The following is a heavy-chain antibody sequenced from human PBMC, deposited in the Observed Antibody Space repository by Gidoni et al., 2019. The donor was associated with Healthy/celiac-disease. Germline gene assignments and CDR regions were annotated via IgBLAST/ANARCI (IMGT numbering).Heavy chain of an antibody. V-gene: IGHV1-69*01. D-gene: IGHD6-13*01. CDR2: IIPIFGTA. Sequence: QVQLVQSGAEVKKPGSSVKVSCKASGGTFRIYAISWVLQAPGQGLEWIGGIIPIFGTANDAQKFQGRVTITADESTRTAYMELSSLRSEDTAVYYGARDLAYSSSWRYNWFDPWGQGTLVTVSS. J-gene: IGHJ5*02. CDR3: ARDLAYSSSWRYNWFDP. CDR1: GGTFRIYA.